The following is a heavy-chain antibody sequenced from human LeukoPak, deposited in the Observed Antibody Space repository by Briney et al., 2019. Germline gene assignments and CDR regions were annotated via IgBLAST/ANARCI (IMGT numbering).Heavy chain of an antibody. CDR2: INPNSGGT. Sequence: ASVKVSCKASGYTFTGYYMHWVRQAPGQGLEWMGWINPNSGGTNYAQKFQGRVTMTRDTSISTAYMELSRLRSDDTAVYYCASERNYYDTSGYYYAGADYWGQGTLVTVSS. CDR3: ASERNYYDTSGYYYAGADY. D-gene: IGHD3-22*01. CDR1: GYTFTGYY. J-gene: IGHJ4*02. V-gene: IGHV1-2*02.